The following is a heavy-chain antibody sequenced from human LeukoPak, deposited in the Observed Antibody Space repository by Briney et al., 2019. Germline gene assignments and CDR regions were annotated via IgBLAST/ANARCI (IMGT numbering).Heavy chain of an antibody. J-gene: IGHJ4*02. CDR1: GFTFSSYS. Sequence: GGSLRLSCAASGFTFSSYSMNWVRQAPGKGLEWVSYISSSSSTIYYADSVKGRFTISRDNAKNSLYLQMNSLRAEDTAVYYCARDRYDILTGYGYFDYWGQGTLVTVSS. CDR2: ISSSSSTI. CDR3: ARDRYDILTGYGYFDY. V-gene: IGHV3-48*01. D-gene: IGHD3-9*01.